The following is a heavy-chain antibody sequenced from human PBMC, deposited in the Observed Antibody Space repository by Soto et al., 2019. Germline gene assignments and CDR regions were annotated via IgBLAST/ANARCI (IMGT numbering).Heavy chain of an antibody. J-gene: IGHJ4*02. D-gene: IGHD3-9*01. Sequence: PGGSLRLSCAASGFTFSSYGMHWVRQAPGKGLEWVGRIKSKTDGGTTDYAAPVKGRFTISRDDSKNTLYLQMNSLKTEDTAVYYCTTEHYDILTGYVAGWGQGTLVTVSS. CDR3: TTEHYDILTGYVAG. CDR1: GFTFSSYG. CDR2: IKSKTDGGTT. V-gene: IGHV3-15*07.